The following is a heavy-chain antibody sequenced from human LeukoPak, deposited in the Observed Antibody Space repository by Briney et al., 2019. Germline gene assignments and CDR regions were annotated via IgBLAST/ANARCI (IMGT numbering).Heavy chain of an antibody. CDR1: GYTFTAYY. Sequence: ASVKFSCKASGYTFTAYYIHWVRQAPGQGLEWMGWISPYTGGTNYAQKFQGRVTITQDRSSNTVYMDLNRLTSDDTALYYCVRDHNSENWGSLGKWGQGTLVTVSS. CDR3: VRDHNSENWGSLGK. CDR2: ISPYTGGT. D-gene: IGHD7-27*01. V-gene: IGHV1-2*02. J-gene: IGHJ4*02.